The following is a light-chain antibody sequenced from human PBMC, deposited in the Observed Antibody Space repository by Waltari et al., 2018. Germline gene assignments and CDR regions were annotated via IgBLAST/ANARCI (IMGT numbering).Light chain of an antibody. CDR3: QQYGQT. J-gene: IGKJ1*01. CDR1: QTVSSNF. Sequence: EIVLTPSPGTLSLSPGASATLSCRPSQTVSSNFLAWYQQKRGQAPRLLISGASNRATGIPDRFSGSGSVTHFTLTISRLEPEDFAVYYCQQYGQTFGQGTKVEIK. V-gene: IGKV3-20*01. CDR2: GAS.